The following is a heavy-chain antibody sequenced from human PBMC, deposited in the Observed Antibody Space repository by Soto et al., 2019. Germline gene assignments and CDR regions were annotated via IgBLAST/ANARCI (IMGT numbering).Heavy chain of an antibody. CDR2: IIPIFGTA. Sequence: SVKVSCKASGGTFSSYAISWVRQAPGQGLEWMGGIIPIFGTANYAQKFQGRVTITADESTSTAYMELSSLRSEDTAVYYCARVEMATISRYYYGMDVWGQGTTVTAP. CDR3: ARVEMATISRYYYGMDV. CDR1: GGTFSSYA. D-gene: IGHD5-12*01. V-gene: IGHV1-69*13. J-gene: IGHJ6*02.